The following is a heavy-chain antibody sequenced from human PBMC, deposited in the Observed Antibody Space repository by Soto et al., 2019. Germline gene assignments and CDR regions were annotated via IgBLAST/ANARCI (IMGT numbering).Heavy chain of an antibody. D-gene: IGHD3-10*01. CDR2: VNPILSLS. Sequence: QVQLVQSGAEVKRPGSSVKVSCKASGDTFNFYSINWVRQAPGLGLEWLGRVNPILSLSNYAQRFQGRVTRTAYKSTSTADMRLNSLKSEDTAIYYCETSYGSGYRAFDYWGQGALVTVSS. CDR3: ETSYGSGYRAFDY. CDR1: GDTFNFYS. V-gene: IGHV1-69*02. J-gene: IGHJ4*02.